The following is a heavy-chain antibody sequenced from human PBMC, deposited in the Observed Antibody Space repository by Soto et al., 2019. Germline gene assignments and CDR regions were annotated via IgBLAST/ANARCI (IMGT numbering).Heavy chain of an antibody. Sequence: EVQLVESGGGLVQPGGSLRLSCAASGFTFSSYEMNWVRQAPGKGLEWVSYISNGGSPIYYADSVKGRFTISRDHAKNSRYLEVNSLRAEDTAVYYCSRGRNRRTSSWYDWYVDRWGRRNLVNVSS. J-gene: IGHJ2*01. CDR2: ISNGGSPI. CDR3: SRGRNRRTSSWYDWYVDR. D-gene: IGHD6-13*01. CDR1: GFTFSSYE. V-gene: IGHV3-48*03.